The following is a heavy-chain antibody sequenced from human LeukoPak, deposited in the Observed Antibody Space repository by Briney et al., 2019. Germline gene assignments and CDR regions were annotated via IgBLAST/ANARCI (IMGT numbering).Heavy chain of an antibody. CDR3: ARVSLPGMLRC. V-gene: IGHV3-9*01. Sequence: PGRSLRLSCAASGFTFDDYAMHWVRQAPGKGLEWVSGISWNSGSIGYADSVKGRFTISRDNAKNSLYLQMNSLRAEDTAVYYCARVSLPGMLRCWGQGTLVTVSS. CDR2: ISWNSGSI. CDR1: GFTFDDYA. D-gene: IGHD3-10*02. J-gene: IGHJ4*02.